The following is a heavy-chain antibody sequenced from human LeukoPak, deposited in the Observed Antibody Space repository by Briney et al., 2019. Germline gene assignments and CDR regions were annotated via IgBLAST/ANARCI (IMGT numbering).Heavy chain of an antibody. CDR1: GGSISSYY. V-gene: IGHV4-59*01. Sequence: PSETLSLTCTVSGGSISSYYWSWIRQPPGKGLEWIGYIYYSGSTNYNPSLKSRVTISVDTSKNQFSLKLSSVTAADTAVYYCARVSPGGSCYDYWGQGTLVTVSS. CDR3: ARVSPGGSCYDY. CDR2: IYYSGST. J-gene: IGHJ4*02. D-gene: IGHD2-15*01.